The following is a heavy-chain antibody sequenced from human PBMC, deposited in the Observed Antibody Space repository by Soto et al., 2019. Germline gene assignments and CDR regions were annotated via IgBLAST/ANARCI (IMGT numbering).Heavy chain of an antibody. CDR1: GFTFSSYG. CDR2: IWYDGSNK. V-gene: IGHV3-33*01. J-gene: IGHJ4*02. D-gene: IGHD5-18*01. Sequence: GGSLRLSCAASGFTFSSYGMHWVRQAPGKGLEWVAVIWYDGSNKYYADSVKGRFTISRDNSKNTLYLQMNSLRAEDTAVYYCARSPYSYGPIDYWGQGTLVTVSS. CDR3: ARSPYSYGPIDY.